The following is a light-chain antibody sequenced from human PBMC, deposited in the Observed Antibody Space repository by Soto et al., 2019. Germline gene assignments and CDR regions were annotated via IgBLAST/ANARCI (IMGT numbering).Light chain of an antibody. J-gene: IGKJ1*01. CDR2: KAS. CDR3: QQYNSHST. V-gene: IGKV1-5*03. CDR1: QSISSW. Sequence: DIQMTQSPSTLSASAGDRVTITCRASQSISSWLAWYQQKPGKAPKLLIYKASSLESGVPSRFSGSGSGTEFTLSISSLQPDDFATYYCQQYNSHSTFGQGTKVDIK.